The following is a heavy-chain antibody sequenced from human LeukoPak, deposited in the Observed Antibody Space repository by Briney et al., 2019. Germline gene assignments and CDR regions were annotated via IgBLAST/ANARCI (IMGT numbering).Heavy chain of an antibody. CDR3: ARRLPDPYSSGSYFDY. J-gene: IGHJ4*02. V-gene: IGHV1-69*06. CDR2: IIPIFGTA. Sequence: SVEVSCKASGGTFSSYAISWVRQAPGQGLEWMGGIIPIFGTANYAQKFQGRVTITADKSTSTAYMELSSLRSEDTAVYYCARRLPDPYSSGSYFDYWGQGTLVTVSS. D-gene: IGHD6-19*01. CDR1: GGTFSSYA.